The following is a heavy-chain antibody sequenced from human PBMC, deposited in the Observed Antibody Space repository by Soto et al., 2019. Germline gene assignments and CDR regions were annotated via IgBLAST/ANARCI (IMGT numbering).Heavy chain of an antibody. CDR2: ISSSGSTI. D-gene: IGHD3-22*01. CDR1: GFTFSDYY. CDR3: ARGRGYYYDSSGYSDY. J-gene: IGHJ4*02. V-gene: IGHV3-11*01. Sequence: VGSLRLSCATSGFTFSDYYMSWIRQAPGKGLEWVSYISSSGSTIYYADSVKGRFTISRDNAKNSLYLQMNSLRAEDTAVYYCARGRGYYYDSSGYSDYWGQGTLVTVSS.